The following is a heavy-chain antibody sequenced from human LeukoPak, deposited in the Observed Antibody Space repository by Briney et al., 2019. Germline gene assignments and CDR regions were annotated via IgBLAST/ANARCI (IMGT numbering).Heavy chain of an antibody. CDR3: ARTAGKPVAGSRQYFDY. CDR1: LGSISSSSYY. Sequence: SETLSLTCSISLGSISSSSYYWGCIRQPPGKGLEWIGSFYYSGNTYYNPSLKSRVTISVDTPKNEFSLNLRSVTAADTAVYYCARTAGKPVAGSRQYFDYWGQGMMVTVSS. V-gene: IGHV4-39*01. J-gene: IGHJ4*02. D-gene: IGHD6-19*01. CDR2: FYYSGNT.